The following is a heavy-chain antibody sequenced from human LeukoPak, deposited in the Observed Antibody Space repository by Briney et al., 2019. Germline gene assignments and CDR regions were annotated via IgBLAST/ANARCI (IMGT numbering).Heavy chain of an antibody. CDR2: IIPIFGTA. CDR1: GGTFSSYA. CDR3: ARADSSGWYHDY. Sequence: SVKVSFKASGGTFSSYAISWVRQAPGQGLEWMGGIIPIFGTANYAQKLQGRVTITTDESTSTAYMELSSLRSEDTAVYYCARADSSGWYHDYWGQGTLVTVSS. J-gene: IGHJ4*02. V-gene: IGHV1-69*05. D-gene: IGHD6-19*01.